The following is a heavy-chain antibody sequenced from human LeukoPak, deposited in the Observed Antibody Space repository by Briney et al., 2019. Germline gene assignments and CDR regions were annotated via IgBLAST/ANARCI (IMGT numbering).Heavy chain of an antibody. CDR1: GCTFNSYT. V-gene: IGHV3-21*01. J-gene: IGHJ4*02. CDR3: SRDGIFTG. D-gene: IGHD3-3*01. Sequence: KPGGSLRLSCAASGCTFNSYTMNWVRQAPGKGLEWVSSISSRSTYIYYADSVKGRFVISRDSANTSVYLQMNSLRAEDTAVYYCSRDGIFTGWGQGTLVTVSS. CDR2: ISSRSTYI.